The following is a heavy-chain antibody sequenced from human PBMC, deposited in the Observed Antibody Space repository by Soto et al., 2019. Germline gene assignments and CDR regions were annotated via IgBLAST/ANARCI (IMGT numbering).Heavy chain of an antibody. CDR1: GFTFSSYW. D-gene: IGHD3-22*01. V-gene: IGHV3-74*01. CDR3: ARRGDYYDSSGYYYVFDY. Sequence: PGGSLRLSCAASGFTFSSYWMHWVRQAPGKGLVWVSRINSDGSSTSYADSVKGRFTISRDNAKNTLYLQMNSLRAEDTAVYYCARRGDYYDSSGYYYVFDYWGQGTLVTVSS. CDR2: INSDGSST. J-gene: IGHJ4*02.